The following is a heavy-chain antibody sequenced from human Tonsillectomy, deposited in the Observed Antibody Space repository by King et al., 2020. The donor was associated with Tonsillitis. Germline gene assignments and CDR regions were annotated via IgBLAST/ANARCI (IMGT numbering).Heavy chain of an antibody. CDR1: GFTFSSYA. CDR3: AKDKVATMPRDAFDF. V-gene: IGHV3-23*04. Sequence: EVQLVESGGGLVQPGGSLRLSCAASGFTFSSYAMSWVRQPPGKGLEWVSGISGSGGSRYSADSVKGRFTISRDNSKNTLYLQMKSLRAEDTALYYCAKDKVATMPRDAFDFWGQGTMVTVSS. CDR2: ISGSGGSR. D-gene: IGHD5-12*01. J-gene: IGHJ3*01.